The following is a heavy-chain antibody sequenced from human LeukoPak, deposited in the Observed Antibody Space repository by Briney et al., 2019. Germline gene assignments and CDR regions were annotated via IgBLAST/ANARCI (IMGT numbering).Heavy chain of an antibody. CDR1: GYTFTGYY. Sequence: ASVKVTCKASGYTFTGYYIHWVRQAPGQGLEWMGWIYPYSGDTNYAQNFQGRVTMTRDTSISTAYMELSSLKSDDTAVYYCARDRNSGSSLDIWGQGTMLTVSS. V-gene: IGHV1-2*02. J-gene: IGHJ3*02. D-gene: IGHD6-6*01. CDR3: ARDRNSGSSLDI. CDR2: IYPYSGDT.